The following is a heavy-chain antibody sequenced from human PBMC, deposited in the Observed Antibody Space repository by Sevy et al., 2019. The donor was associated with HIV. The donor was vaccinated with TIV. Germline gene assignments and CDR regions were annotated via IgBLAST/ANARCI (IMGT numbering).Heavy chain of an antibody. CDR2: IKEDGSEK. CDR3: ATGAGL. Sequence: GGSLRLSCVVSGLTFSNYWMTWVRQAPGKGQEWVANIKEDGSEKYYLFSVKDRFTISRDNAKNSLFLQMNSLRVDDTGVYYCATGAGLWGQGTLVTVSS. V-gene: IGHV3-7*01. D-gene: IGHD6-19*01. CDR1: GLTFSNYW. J-gene: IGHJ4*02.